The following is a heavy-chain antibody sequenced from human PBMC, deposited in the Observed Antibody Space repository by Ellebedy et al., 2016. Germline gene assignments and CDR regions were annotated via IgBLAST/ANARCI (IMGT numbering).Heavy chain of an antibody. CDR2: ISGGGSGA. CDR3: ARSQGEERLVPAAWRLYYYGMDV. CDR1: GFTFNSYV. D-gene: IGHD2-2*01. Sequence: GESLKISCAASGFTFNSYVMSWVRQAPGKGLEWVSGISGGGSGAYYADSVKGRFTISRDNSKNTLYLQMNSLRAEDTAVYYCARSQGEERLVPAAWRLYYYGMDVWGQGTTVTVSS. V-gene: IGHV3-23*01. J-gene: IGHJ6*02.